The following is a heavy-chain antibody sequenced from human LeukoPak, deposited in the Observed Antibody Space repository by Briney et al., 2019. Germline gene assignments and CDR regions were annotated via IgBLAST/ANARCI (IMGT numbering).Heavy chain of an antibody. CDR1: GFTFSSNW. Sequence: GGSLRPSCTASGFTFSSNWMSWVRQAPGKGLEWVANIKQDGSEKNYVDSVKGRFTISRDNAKNSLYLQMNSLRAEDTAVYYCATDRDWTLLDYWGQGTLVTVSS. CDR3: ATDRDWTLLDY. D-gene: IGHD1-1*01. V-gene: IGHV3-7*01. J-gene: IGHJ4*02. CDR2: IKQDGSEK.